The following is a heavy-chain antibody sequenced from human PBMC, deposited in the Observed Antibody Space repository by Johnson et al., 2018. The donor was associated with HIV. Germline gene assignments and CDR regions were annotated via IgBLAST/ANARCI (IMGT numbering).Heavy chain of an antibody. CDR1: GSTFSDYY. Sequence: VQLVESGGGLVKPGGSLRLSCAASGSTFSDYYMSWIRQAPGKGLEWVANIKQDGSEKYSVDSVKGRFTISRDNAKNSLYLQMNSLRAEDTALYYWARVKWELLGDDAFDIWGQGTMVTVSS. CDR3: ARVKWELLGDDAFDI. CDR2: IKQDGSEK. D-gene: IGHD1-26*01. J-gene: IGHJ3*02. V-gene: IGHV3-7*01.